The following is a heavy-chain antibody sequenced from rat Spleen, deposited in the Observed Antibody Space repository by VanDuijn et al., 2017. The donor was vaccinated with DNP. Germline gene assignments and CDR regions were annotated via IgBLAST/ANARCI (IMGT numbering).Heavy chain of an antibody. J-gene: IGHJ2*01. V-gene: IGHV5-17*01. CDR3: VRYYSSYIPPDY. CDR2: ISYDGSRT. Sequence: EVQLVESGGGLVQPGRSLKLSCAASGFTFSDYAMAWVRQAPKKGLEWVATISYDGSRTYYRDSVKGRFTISRDNAKSTLYLQMDSLRSEDTATYYCVRYYSSYIPPDYWGQGVMVTVSS. D-gene: IGHD1-2*01. CDR1: GFTFSDYA.